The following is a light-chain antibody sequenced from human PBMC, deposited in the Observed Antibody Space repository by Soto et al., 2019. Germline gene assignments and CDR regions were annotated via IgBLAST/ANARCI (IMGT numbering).Light chain of an antibody. CDR3: QQYNNWPFS. CDR1: QGVTTN. CDR2: DVS. Sequence: EIVMTQSPATLSVSPGERATLSCRAGQGVTTNFAWYQQKSGQSPRLLIYDVSIRATGVPARFSGTGSETDFILTISGLQSEDSAVYFCQQYNNWPFSFGQGTRLEIK. V-gene: IGKV3-15*01. J-gene: IGKJ5*01.